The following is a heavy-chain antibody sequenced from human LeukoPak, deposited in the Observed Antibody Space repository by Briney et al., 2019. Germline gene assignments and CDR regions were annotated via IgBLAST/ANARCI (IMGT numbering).Heavy chain of an antibody. CDR3: ARAGRRTRYYYYMDV. Sequence: SETLSLTCAVSGGSISSSNWWSWVRQPPGKGLEWIGEIYHSGSTNYNPSLKSRVTISVDKSKNQFSLKLSSVTAADTAVYYCARAGRRTRYYYYMDVWGKGTTVTVSS. CDR1: GGSISSSNW. CDR2: IYHSGST. J-gene: IGHJ6*03. V-gene: IGHV4-4*02. D-gene: IGHD1-14*01.